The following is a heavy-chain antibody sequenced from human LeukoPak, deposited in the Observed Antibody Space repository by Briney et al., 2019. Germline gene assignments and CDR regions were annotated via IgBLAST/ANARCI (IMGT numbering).Heavy chain of an antibody. J-gene: IGHJ4*02. CDR3: ARGVRGYSYGYLSDY. V-gene: IGHV1-69*06. CDR1: GGTFSSYA. D-gene: IGHD5-18*01. Sequence: SVKVSCKASGGTFSSYAISWVRQAPGQGLEWMGGIIPIFGTANYAQKFQGRVTITADKSTSTAYMELSSLRSEDTAVYYCARGVRGYSYGYLSDYWGQGTLVTVSS. CDR2: IIPIFGTA.